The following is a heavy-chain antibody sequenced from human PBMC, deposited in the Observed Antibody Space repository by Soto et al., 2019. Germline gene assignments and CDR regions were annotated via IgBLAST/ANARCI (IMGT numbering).Heavy chain of an antibody. D-gene: IGHD6-19*01. J-gene: IGHJ5*02. CDR3: ARGPQWLRSDNWFDP. CDR2: THYSGTS. V-gene: IGHV4-59*02. Sequence: QVQLQESGPGLVKPSETLSLTCTVSGGSVSGYYWSWIRQPPGKGLEWIGNTHYSGTSTYNPSLKSRVTISLDTSNNQYSLRLTSVTAAETAVYYCARGPQWLRSDNWFDPWGQGTRVTVSS. CDR1: GGSVSGYY.